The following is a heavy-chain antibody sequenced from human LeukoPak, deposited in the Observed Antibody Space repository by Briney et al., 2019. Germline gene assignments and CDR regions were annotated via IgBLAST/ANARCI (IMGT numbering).Heavy chain of an antibody. D-gene: IGHD4-17*01. J-gene: IGHJ4*02. CDR1: GGSISSYY. CDR2: IYDSGST. V-gene: IGHV4-59*01. Sequence: SETLSLTCTVSGGSISSYYWSWIRQPPGKGLEWIGYIYDSGSTNYNPSLKSRVTISVDTSKNQFSLKLSSVTAADTAVYYCARGYGDYHYWGQGTLVTVSS. CDR3: ARGYGDYHY.